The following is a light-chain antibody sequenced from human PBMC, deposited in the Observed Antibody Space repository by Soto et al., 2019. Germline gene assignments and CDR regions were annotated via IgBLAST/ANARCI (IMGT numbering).Light chain of an antibody. CDR2: GAS. CDR1: QSVSGNY. CDR3: LQYGSSRT. J-gene: IGKJ1*01. V-gene: IGKV3-20*01. Sequence: EIVLTQSPGTLSLSPGERVTLSCWASQSVSGNYLAWYQQKPGQAPRLLIYGASSRATGIPDRFSGSGSGTDFTLTISRLEPEDFAVYYCLQYGSSRTFGQGTKVEIK.